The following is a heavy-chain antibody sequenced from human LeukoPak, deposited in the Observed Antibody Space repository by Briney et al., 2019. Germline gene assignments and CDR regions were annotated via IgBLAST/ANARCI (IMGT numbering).Heavy chain of an antibody. J-gene: IGHJ3*01. Sequence: SDTLSLTCTVSAGSISNYYWTWIRQPPGKGLEWIGYIYYTGSTNYNPSLKSRVTISVDTSKNQFSLKLSSVTGAETSVYYSERRSDYYDILNLWGQGTIVTVSS. V-gene: IGHV4-59*07. CDR1: AGSISNYY. CDR2: IYYTGST. CDR3: ERRSDYYDILNL. D-gene: IGHD3-22*01.